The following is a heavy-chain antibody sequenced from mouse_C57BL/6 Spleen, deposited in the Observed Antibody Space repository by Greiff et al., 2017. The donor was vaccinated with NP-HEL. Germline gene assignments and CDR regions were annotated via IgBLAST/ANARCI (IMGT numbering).Heavy chain of an antibody. CDR3: ARHEDSVYGNSTLYAMDY. D-gene: IGHD2-1*01. V-gene: IGHV1-62-2*01. CDR2: FYPGSGSI. J-gene: IGHJ4*01. Sequence: QVQLKESGAELVKPGASVKLSCKASGYTFTEYTIHWVKQRSGQGLEWIGWFYPGSGSIKYNEKFKDKATLTADKSSSTVYMELSRLTSEDSAVYFCARHEDSVYGNSTLYAMDYWGQGTSVTVSS. CDR1: GYTFTEYT.